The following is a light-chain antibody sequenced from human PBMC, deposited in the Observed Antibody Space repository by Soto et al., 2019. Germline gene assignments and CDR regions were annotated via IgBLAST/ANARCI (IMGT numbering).Light chain of an antibody. J-gene: IGKJ1*01. V-gene: IGKV3-15*01. CDR1: QSVYSN. CDR3: QQYDIRPST. Sequence: EIVMTQSPATLSVSPGERATLSCRASQSVYSNLAWYQQKPGQAPRLLIYGASTRATGVPAKFSASGSGTEFTLTISSLQSEDSAVYYCQQYDIRPSTFGQGTNVEIK. CDR2: GAS.